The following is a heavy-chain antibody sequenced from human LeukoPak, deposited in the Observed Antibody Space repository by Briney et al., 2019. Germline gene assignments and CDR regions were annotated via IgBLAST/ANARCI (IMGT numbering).Heavy chain of an antibody. Sequence: PGGSLRPSCAASGFTFSSYGMHWVRQAPGKGLEWVAFIRYDGSNKYYADSVKGRFTISRDNSKNTLYLQMNSLRAEDTAVYYCAKDPGYDFWSGYSFDYWGQGTLVTVSS. CDR3: AKDPGYDFWSGYSFDY. D-gene: IGHD3-3*01. J-gene: IGHJ4*02. V-gene: IGHV3-30*02. CDR1: GFTFSSYG. CDR2: IRYDGSNK.